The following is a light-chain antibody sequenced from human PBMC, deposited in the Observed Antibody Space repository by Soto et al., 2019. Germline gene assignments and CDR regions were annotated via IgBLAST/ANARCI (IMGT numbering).Light chain of an antibody. CDR1: QSVDGSY. J-gene: IGKJ1*01. Sequence: EIVLTQSPGTLSLSPGEGATLSFMASQSVDGSYLAWFQQKPGQAPRLLIYGTSTRPSGIPARFSGSGSGTDFTLTISRLEPEDFAVYYCHQFDSPTWTFGQGTKVDIK. V-gene: IGKV3-20*01. CDR2: GTS. CDR3: HQFDSPTWT.